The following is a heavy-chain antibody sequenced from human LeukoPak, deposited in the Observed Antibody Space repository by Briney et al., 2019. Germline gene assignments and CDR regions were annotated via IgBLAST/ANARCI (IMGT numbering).Heavy chain of an antibody. CDR2: IYPRDGST. V-gene: IGHV1-46*01. J-gene: IGHJ6*02. CDR3: ARERREIYGMDV. Sequence: GASVKVSCKASGYTFTSNYIRWVRQAPGQGLEWMGMIYPRDGSTNYAQKFQGRVTITADESTSTAYMELSSLRSEDTAVYYCARERREIYGMDVWGQGTTVTVSS. D-gene: IGHD1-1*01. CDR1: GYTFTSNY.